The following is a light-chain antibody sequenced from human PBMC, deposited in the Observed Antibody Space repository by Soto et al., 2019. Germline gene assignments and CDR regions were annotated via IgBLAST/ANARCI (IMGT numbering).Light chain of an antibody. CDR1: QSVSSN. CDR2: GAS. V-gene: IGKV3-15*01. J-gene: IGKJ3*01. CDR3: QQYKNWPRFT. Sequence: EIVMTQSPATLSVSPGERATLSCRASQSVSSNLAGYQQKPGQAPRLLIYGASTRATGIPARFSGSGSGTEFNLTISSLQSEDFEGYYFQQYKNWPRFTVGAGTKVDI.